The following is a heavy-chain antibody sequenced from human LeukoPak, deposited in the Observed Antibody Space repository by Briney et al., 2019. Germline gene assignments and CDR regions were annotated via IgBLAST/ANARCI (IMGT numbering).Heavy chain of an antibody. CDR2: IYPGDSDT. J-gene: IGHJ3*02. V-gene: IGHV5-51*01. CDR1: VYSFTSYW. Sequence: GESLKISCTGSVYSFTSYWIGWVRRMPGKGLEWMGIIYPGDSDTRYSLSFQGQVTISADKSISTAYLQWSSLKASDTAMYYCARRQQWLETPDVFDIWGQGTMVTVSS. D-gene: IGHD6-19*01. CDR3: ARRQQWLETPDVFDI.